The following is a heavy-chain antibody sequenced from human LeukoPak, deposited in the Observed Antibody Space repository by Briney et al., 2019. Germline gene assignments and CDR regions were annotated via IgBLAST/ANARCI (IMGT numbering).Heavy chain of an antibody. V-gene: IGHV4-39*01. CDR3: ARHRKFYSDSSGYYFDY. CDR1: GGSISSNNYY. Sequence: PSETLSLTCTVSGGSISSNNYYWAWIRQPPGKGLEWIGSIYYSGSNYCNPSLKSQVTISVDTSKNQFSPKLRSVTAADTAVYYCARHRKFYSDSSGYYFDYWGQGTLVTVSS. CDR2: IYYSGSN. J-gene: IGHJ4*02. D-gene: IGHD3-22*01.